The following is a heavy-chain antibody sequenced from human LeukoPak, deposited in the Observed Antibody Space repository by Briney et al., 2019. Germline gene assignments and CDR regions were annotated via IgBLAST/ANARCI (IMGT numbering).Heavy chain of an antibody. V-gene: IGHV3-23*01. CDR3: AGSGSYGSSGYYDY. CDR1: GFTFSSYA. Sequence: PGGSLRLSCAASGFTFSSYAMSWVRQAPGKGLEWVSAIGGSGDTTYYADSVRGRFTISRDNPKNTLYLQMNSLRAEDTAVYYCAGSGSYGSSGYYDYWGQGTLVTVSS. CDR2: IGGSGDTT. J-gene: IGHJ4*02. D-gene: IGHD3-22*01.